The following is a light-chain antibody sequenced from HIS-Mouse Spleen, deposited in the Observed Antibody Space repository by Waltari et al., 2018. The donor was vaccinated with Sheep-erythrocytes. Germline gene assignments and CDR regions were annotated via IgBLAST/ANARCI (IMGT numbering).Light chain of an antibody. CDR1: SSDVGVYHY. Sequence: QSALTQPRSVSGSPGQSVPISCTGTSSDVGVYHYVSWYQQHPGKAPKPMIDDVSKRPSGVPDRFSGSKSGNTASLTISGLQAEDEADYYCCSYAGSYNHVFATGTKVTVL. J-gene: IGLJ1*01. CDR3: CSYAGSYNHV. V-gene: IGLV2-11*01. CDR2: DVS.